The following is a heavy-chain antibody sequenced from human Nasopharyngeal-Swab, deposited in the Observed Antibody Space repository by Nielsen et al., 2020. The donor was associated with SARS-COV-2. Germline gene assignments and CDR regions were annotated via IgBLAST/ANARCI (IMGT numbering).Heavy chain of an antibody. D-gene: IGHD4-23*01. J-gene: IGHJ6*02. V-gene: IGHV4-34*01. CDR1: GGSFSGYY. CDR2: INHSGST. CDR3: ARGTVVLFYYGMDV. Sequence: GSLRLSCAVYGGSFSGYYWSWIRQPPGKGLEWIGEINHSGSTNYNPSLKSRVTISVDTSKNQFSLKLSSVTAADTAVYYCARGTVVLFYYGMDVWGQGTTVTVSS.